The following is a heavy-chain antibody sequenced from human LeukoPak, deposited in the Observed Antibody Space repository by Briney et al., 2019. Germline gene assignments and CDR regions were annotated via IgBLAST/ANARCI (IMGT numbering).Heavy chain of an antibody. J-gene: IGHJ6*03. CDR3: ARDRTAEYYYYYMDV. V-gene: IGHV1-2*02. Sequence: ASVKVSCKTSGYTFTGYYMHWVRQAPGQGLEWMGWINPNSGGTNYAQKFQGRVTMTRDTSISTAHMELSRLRSDDAAVYDGARDRTAEYYYYYMDVWGKGTTVTVSS. CDR2: INPNSGGT. CDR1: GYTFTGYY.